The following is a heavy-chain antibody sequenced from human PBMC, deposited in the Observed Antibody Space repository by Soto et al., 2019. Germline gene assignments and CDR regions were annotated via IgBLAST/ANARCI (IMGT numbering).Heavy chain of an antibody. CDR2: ISTDKGNT. J-gene: IGHJ4*02. Sequence: GSSLYFSCKQHRHSLTPYGLKGRRQAPGQGLEWMGWISTDKGNTKYAQNFQSRATLTTDTSTSTAYMELRSLRSDDTAVYYCARARDWILDFWRQGTPVTVS. D-gene: IGHD2-21*02. CDR3: ARARDWILDF. V-gene: IGHV1-18*01. CDR1: RHSLTPYG.